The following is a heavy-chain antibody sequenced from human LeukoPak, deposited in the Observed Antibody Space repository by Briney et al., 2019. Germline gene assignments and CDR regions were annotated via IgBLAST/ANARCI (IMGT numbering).Heavy chain of an antibody. J-gene: IGHJ3*02. CDR2: INPNSGGT. Sequence: ASVKVSCKASGYIFTGYYMHWVRQAPGQGLEWMGWINPNSGGTNYAQKFQGRVTMTRDTSISTAYMELSRLRSDDTAVYYCARDRSISQWGDAFDIWGQGTMVTVSS. CDR3: ARDRSISQWGDAFDI. V-gene: IGHV1-2*02. D-gene: IGHD6-6*01. CDR1: GYIFTGYY.